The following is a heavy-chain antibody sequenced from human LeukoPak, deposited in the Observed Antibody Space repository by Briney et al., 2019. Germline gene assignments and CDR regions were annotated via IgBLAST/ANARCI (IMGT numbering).Heavy chain of an antibody. V-gene: IGHV3-30*18. CDR1: GFTFSSYG. D-gene: IGHD2/OR15-2a*01. J-gene: IGHJ3*02. CDR2: ISYDGSNK. Sequence: GGSLRLSCAASGFTFSSYGMHWVRQAPGKGLEWVAVISYDGSNKDYADSVKGRFTISRDNSKNTLYLQMNSLRAEDTAVYYCAKLRGGAFSNDAFDIWGQGTMVTVSS. CDR3: AKLRGGAFSNDAFDI.